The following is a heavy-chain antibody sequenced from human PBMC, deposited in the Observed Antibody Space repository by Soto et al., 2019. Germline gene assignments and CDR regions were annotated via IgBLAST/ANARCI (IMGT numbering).Heavy chain of an antibody. CDR2: IYWDDDR. CDR1: GFLLSTSGVG. CDR3: AHRHPFITMVRGENAFDI. J-gene: IGHJ3*02. D-gene: IGHD3-10*01. V-gene: IGHV2-5*02. Sequence: QITLKESGPTQVKPTQTVTLTCTFPGFLLSTSGVGVDWIRQPLGKALEWLGFIYWDDDRRYSTSLKSRLTITKDIPKNQVVLTMTNMDPVDTATYYFAHRHPFITMVRGENAFDIWGQGTMVTVSS.